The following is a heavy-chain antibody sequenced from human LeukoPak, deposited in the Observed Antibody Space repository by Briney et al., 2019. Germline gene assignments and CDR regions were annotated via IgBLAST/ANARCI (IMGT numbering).Heavy chain of an antibody. V-gene: IGHV4-30-4*08. Sequence: LRLSCAASGFTVSSNYMSWIRQPPGKGLEWIAHIYYSGSTYYNPSLKSRVTISVDTSKNQFSLKLSSVTAADTAVYYCARHLGYCTSTSCYRVFDYWGQGTLVTVSS. J-gene: IGHJ4*02. CDR3: ARHLGYCTSTSCYRVFDY. CDR2: IYYSGST. D-gene: IGHD2-2*01. CDR1: GFTVSSNY.